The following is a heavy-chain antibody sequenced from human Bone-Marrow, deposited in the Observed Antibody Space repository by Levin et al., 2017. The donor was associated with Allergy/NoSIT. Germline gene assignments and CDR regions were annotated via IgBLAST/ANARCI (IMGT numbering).Heavy chain of an antibody. CDR1: GFSFSTYD. CDR3: ARDLNFGSGNPLDY. D-gene: IGHD3-3*01. V-gene: IGHV3-33*01. J-gene: IGHJ4*02. CDR2: IWYDGVNN. Sequence: PGGSLRLSCVASGFSFSTYDMHWVRQAPGKGLEWVAVIWYDGVNNYYADSLKGRFAISRDNSKNTLYLQMNSLRVEDTAVYYCARDLNFGSGNPLDYWGQGTLVTVSS.